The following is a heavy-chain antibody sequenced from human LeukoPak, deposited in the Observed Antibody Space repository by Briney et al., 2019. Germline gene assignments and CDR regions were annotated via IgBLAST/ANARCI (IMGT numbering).Heavy chain of an antibody. CDR1: GFTFSSYG. J-gene: IGHJ6*03. D-gene: IGHD2-2*02. CDR3: AKAGLLYINYYYYYMDV. V-gene: IGHV3-30*02. Sequence: GGSLRLSCAASGFTFSSYGMHWVRQAPGKGLEWVAVIWYDGSNKYYADSVKGRFTISRDNSKNTLYLQMNSLRAEDTAVYYCAKAGLLYINYYYYYMDVWGKGTTVTVSS. CDR2: IWYDGSNK.